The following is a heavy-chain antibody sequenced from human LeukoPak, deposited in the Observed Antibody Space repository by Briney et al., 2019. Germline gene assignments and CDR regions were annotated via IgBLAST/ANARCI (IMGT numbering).Heavy chain of an antibody. V-gene: IGHV1-2*02. CDR3: ARVTYCYDSSGYWDY. CDR1: GYTFTGYY. CDR2: INPNSGGT. D-gene: IGHD3-22*01. J-gene: IGHJ4*02. Sequence: ASVKVSCKASGYTFTGYYMHWVRQAPGQGLEWMGWINPNSGGTNYAQKFQGRVTMTRDTSISTAYMELSRLRSDDTAVYYCARVTYCYDSSGYWDYWGQGTLVTVSS.